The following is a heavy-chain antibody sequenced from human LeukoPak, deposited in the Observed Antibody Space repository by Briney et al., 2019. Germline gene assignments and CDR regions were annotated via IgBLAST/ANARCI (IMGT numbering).Heavy chain of an antibody. D-gene: IGHD5-18*01. CDR1: GGSISSSSYY. V-gene: IGHV4-39*07. CDR3: ASPGYSYGYFDY. CDR2: INHSGST. J-gene: IGHJ4*02. Sequence: TETLSLTCTVSGGSISSSSYYWSWIRQPPGKGLEWIGEINHSGSTNYNPSLKSRGTISVDTSKNQFSLKLSSVTAADTAVYYCASPGYSYGYFDYWGQGTRVTVSS.